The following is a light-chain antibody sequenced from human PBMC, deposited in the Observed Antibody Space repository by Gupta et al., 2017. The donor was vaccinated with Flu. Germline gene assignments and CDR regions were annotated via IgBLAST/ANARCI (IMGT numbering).Light chain of an antibody. CDR2: EFS. Sequence: QSALTQTASVSGSPGQSITISCTGTSSDVGGYNLVSWYRQPPGRAPKLMIFEFSNRPSGVSNRFSGSKSGNTASLTISGLQAEDEADYYCSSYTSSSTLVVFGGGTKLTVL. J-gene: IGLJ2*01. V-gene: IGLV2-14*01. CDR1: SSDVGGYNL. CDR3: SSYTSSSTLVV.